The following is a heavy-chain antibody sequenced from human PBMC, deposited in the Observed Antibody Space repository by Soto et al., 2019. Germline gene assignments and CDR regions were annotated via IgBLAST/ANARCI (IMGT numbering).Heavy chain of an antibody. J-gene: IGHJ3*02. CDR3: AREQGAGVRPAGAFES. V-gene: IGHV3-48*01. CDR2: ISSSSSTV. Sequence: GGSLRLSCAASGFTFSSYSMNWVRQAPGKGLEWVSYISSSSSTVYYADSVKGRFTISRDNAKNSLYLQMNSLRAEDTAVYYCAREQGAGVRPAGAFESWGKGTMVTVSS. CDR1: GFTFSSYS. D-gene: IGHD1-26*01.